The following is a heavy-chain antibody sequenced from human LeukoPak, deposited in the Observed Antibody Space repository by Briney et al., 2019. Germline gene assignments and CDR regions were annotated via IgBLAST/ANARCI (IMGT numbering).Heavy chain of an antibody. V-gene: IGHV4-61*02. CDR2: IYTTGST. CDR3: ASSSSGSYYYMDV. J-gene: IGHJ6*03. Sequence: PSETLSLTCTVSGGSISSGTYDWSWIRQPAGKGLEWIGRIYTTGSTNYNPSLKSRVTISVDTSKNQFSLKLSSVTAADTAVYFCASSSSGSYYYMDVWGNGTTVTVSS. D-gene: IGHD3-10*01. CDR1: GGSISSGTYD.